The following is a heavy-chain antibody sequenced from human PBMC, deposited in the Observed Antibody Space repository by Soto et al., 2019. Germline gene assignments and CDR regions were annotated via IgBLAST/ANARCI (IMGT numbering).Heavy chain of an antibody. CDR2: ISSSSSYI. CDR3: ARDDYYDSSGYYFFPNYYYGMDV. J-gene: IGHJ6*02. V-gene: IGHV3-21*01. D-gene: IGHD3-22*01. Sequence: EVQLVESGGGLVKPGGSLRLSCAASGFTFSSYSMNWVRQAPGKGLEWVSSISSSSSYIYYADSVKGRFTISRDNAKSSLYLQMNSLRAEDTAVYYCARDDYYDSSGYYFFPNYYYGMDVWGQGTTVTVSS. CDR1: GFTFSSYS.